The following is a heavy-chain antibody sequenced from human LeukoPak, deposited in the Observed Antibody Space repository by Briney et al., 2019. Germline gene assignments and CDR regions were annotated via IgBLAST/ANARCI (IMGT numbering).Heavy chain of an antibody. CDR3: ARAGNTRFDY. CDR2: ISGRDGST. Sequence: GGSLRLSSAASGFTFSSFAMSWVRQAPGKGLEWVSGISGRDGSTYYADSVKGRFTISRDNSKNTLYLQMNSLRAEDTAVYYCARAGNTRFDYWGQGTLVTVSS. CDR1: GFTFSSFA. J-gene: IGHJ4*02. V-gene: IGHV3-23*01. D-gene: IGHD2/OR15-2a*01.